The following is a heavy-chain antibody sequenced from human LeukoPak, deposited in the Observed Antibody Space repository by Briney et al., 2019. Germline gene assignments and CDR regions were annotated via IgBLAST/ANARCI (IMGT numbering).Heavy chain of an antibody. CDR2: INHSGNT. J-gene: IGHJ4*02. CDR3: ARDPTTVVTLPYYFDD. D-gene: IGHD4-23*01. V-gene: IGHV4-34*01. Sequence: PSETLSLTCAVSGGSFIGSHWTWIRQPPGKGLEWIGEINHSGNTNYNPSLKSRVTISVDTSKNQFSLKLRSVTAADTAVYYCARDPTTVVTLPYYFDDWGQGTLVTVSS. CDR1: GGSFIGSH.